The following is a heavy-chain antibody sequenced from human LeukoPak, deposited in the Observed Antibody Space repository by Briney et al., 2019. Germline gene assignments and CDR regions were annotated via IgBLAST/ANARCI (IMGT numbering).Heavy chain of an antibody. Sequence: KPSETLSLTCTVSGGSISSYYWSWIRQPPGKGLEWIGYIYYSGSTNYNPSLKSRVTISVDTSKNQFSLKLSSVTAADTAVYYCARDRYYYDSSGYLGASYWFDPWGQGTLVTASS. J-gene: IGHJ5*02. V-gene: IGHV4-59*12. CDR3: ARDRYYYDSSGYLGASYWFDP. CDR2: IYYSGST. CDR1: GGSISSYY. D-gene: IGHD3-22*01.